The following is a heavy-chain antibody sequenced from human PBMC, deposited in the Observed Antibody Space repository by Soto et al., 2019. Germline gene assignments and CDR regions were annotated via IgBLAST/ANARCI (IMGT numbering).Heavy chain of an antibody. CDR2: INAGNGNT. D-gene: IGHD3-3*01. CDR1: GYTFTSYA. V-gene: IGHV1-3*01. Sequence: QVQLVQSGAEVKKPGASVKVSCKASGYTFTSYAMHWVRQAPGQSLEWMGWINAGNGNTKYSQKFQGRVTITRDTSASTAYMELSSLRSEDTAVYYCARRGELGYYDFWSGYYYFDYWGQGTLVTVSS. J-gene: IGHJ4*02. CDR3: ARRGELGYYDFWSGYYYFDY.